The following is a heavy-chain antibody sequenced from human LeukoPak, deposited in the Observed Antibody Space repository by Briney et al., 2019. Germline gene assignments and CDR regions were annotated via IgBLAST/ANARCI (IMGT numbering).Heavy chain of an antibody. CDR2: ISSSSSTI. CDR1: GFTFSSYS. CDR3: ARDLSYYGSGIDF. J-gene: IGHJ4*02. D-gene: IGHD3-10*01. Sequence: PGGSLRLSCAASGFTFSSYSMNWVRQAPGKGLEWVSYISSSSSTIYYADSVKGRFTISRDNAKNSLHLQINSLRAEDTAVYYCARDLSYYGSGIDFWGQGTLVTVSS. V-gene: IGHV3-48*04.